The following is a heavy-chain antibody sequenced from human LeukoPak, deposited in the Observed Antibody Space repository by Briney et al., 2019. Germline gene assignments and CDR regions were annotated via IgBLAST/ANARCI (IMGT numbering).Heavy chain of an antibody. CDR3: ARPGSGTIGIDY. CDR2: MYPGHSDT. V-gene: IGHV5-51*01. D-gene: IGHD3-10*01. J-gene: IGHJ4*02. Sequence: GESLKISCKVSGYTFTSYYIAWVRQMPGKGLEWMAIMYPGHSDTRYSPSFQGQVTISADKSISTAYLQWSSLQASDTAMYYCARPGSGTIGIDYWGQGTLVTVSS. CDR1: GYTFTSYY.